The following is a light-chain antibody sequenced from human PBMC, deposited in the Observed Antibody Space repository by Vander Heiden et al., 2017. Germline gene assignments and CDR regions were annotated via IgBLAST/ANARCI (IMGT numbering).Light chain of an antibody. Sequence: SSEPTQPPSVSVSPRPTASITCSEDKLEDKYACWYQQKPGQSPVLVIYQDSKRPAGIPGRFSGSNSGNTATLTISGTQAMDEADYYCQAWDSSTVVFGGGTKLTVL. CDR3: QAWDSSTVV. V-gene: IGLV3-1*01. CDR1: KLEDKY. J-gene: IGLJ2*01. CDR2: QDS.